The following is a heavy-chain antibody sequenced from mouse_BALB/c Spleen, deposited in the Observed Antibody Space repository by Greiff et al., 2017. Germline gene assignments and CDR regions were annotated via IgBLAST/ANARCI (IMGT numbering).Heavy chain of an antibody. D-gene: IGHD1-1*01. Sequence: EVQLVESGGGLVQPGGSLKLSCAASGFTFSSYGMSWVRQTPDKRLELVATINSNGGSTYYPDSVKGRFTISRDNAKNTLYLQMSSLKSEDTAMYYCASDYYGSSYEYFDYWGQGTTLTVSS. CDR3: ASDYYGSSYEYFDY. V-gene: IGHV5-6-3*01. CDR2: INSNGGST. CDR1: GFTFSSYG. J-gene: IGHJ2*01.